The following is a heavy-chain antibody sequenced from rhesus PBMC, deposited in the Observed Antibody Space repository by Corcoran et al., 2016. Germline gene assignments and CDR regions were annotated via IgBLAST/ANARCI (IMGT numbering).Heavy chain of an antibody. J-gene: IGHJ5-2*02. CDR3: ARDRYSSGWYVVSLDV. CDR2: INGNSGST. V-gene: IGHV4-80*01. Sequence: QVQLQESGPGLVKPSETLSLTCAVSGAPISSYCGNWIRQPPGKGREGIGEINGNSGSTNYNPSLKSRVTISKDASKNQFSLKLSSVTAADTAVYYCARDRYSSGWYVVSLDVWGRGVLVTVSS. D-gene: IGHD6-31*01. CDR1: GAPISSYC.